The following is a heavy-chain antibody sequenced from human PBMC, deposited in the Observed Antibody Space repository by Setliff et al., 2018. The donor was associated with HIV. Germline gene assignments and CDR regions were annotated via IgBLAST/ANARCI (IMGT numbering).Heavy chain of an antibody. Sequence: GASLKISCAASGFTFGSYAMSWVRQAPGKGLEWISGISGSGDYTYYADSVKGRFTVSRDNAKNSLYLQMNSLRAEDTAVYYCARLLDYYYMDVWGKGTTVTVSS. CDR3: ARLLDYYYMDV. CDR1: GFTFGSYA. CDR2: ISGSGDYT. D-gene: IGHD2-15*01. V-gene: IGHV3-23*01. J-gene: IGHJ6*03.